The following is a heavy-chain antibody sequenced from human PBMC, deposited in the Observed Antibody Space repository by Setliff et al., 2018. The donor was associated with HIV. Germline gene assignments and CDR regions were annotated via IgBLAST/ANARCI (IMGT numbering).Heavy chain of an antibody. J-gene: IGHJ6*02. CDR3: ARTILDPSGATIGHRGMDV. Sequence: GASVKVSCKASGGTFSSYAISWVRQAPGQGLEWMGGIIPILGIANYAQRFQGRVTITADESTSTAYMELSSLRSEDTAVYYCARTILDPSGATIGHRGMDVWGQGTTVTVSS. D-gene: IGHD5-12*01. CDR1: GGTFSSYA. V-gene: IGHV1-69*10. CDR2: IIPILGIA.